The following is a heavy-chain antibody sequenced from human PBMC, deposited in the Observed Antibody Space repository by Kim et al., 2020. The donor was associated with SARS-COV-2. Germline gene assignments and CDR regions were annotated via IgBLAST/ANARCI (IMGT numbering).Heavy chain of an antibody. D-gene: IGHD3-10*01. CDR1: GYTFTSYD. Sequence: ASVKVSCKASGYTFTSYDINWVRQATGQGLEWMGWMNPNSGNTGYAQKFQGRVTMTRNTSISTAYMELSSLRSEDTAVYYCARGQILWFGELSAFDIWGQGTMVTVSS. J-gene: IGHJ3*02. V-gene: IGHV1-8*01. CDR2: MNPNSGNT. CDR3: ARGQILWFGELSAFDI.